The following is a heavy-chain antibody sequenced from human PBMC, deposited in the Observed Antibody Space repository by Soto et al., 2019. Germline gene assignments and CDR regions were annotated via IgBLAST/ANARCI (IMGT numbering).Heavy chain of an antibody. J-gene: IGHJ4*02. D-gene: IGHD2-8*01. CDR3: ARDLRFSSTNYFDF. Sequence: GGSLRLSCTASGFLFTDYYMSWIRQPPGKGLEWLAYIDGSSDYTNSADSVKGRFTISRDNAKNSVFLQMNNLRADDTAVYYCARDLRFSSTNYFDFWGRGTLVTVSS. V-gene: IGHV3-11*06. CDR2: IDGSSDYT. CDR1: GFLFTDYY.